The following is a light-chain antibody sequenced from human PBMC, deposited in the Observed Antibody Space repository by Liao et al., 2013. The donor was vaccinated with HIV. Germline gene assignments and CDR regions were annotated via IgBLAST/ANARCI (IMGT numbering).Light chain of an antibody. Sequence: SYELTQPPSVSVAPGKTAKIACGGNNIGSKSVHWCQQKPGQAPVVVIYDNNDRPSGIPERFSGSNSGNTATLTISRVEAGDEADYSCQVWDTYSDLPVFGGGTKTDRP. J-gene: IGLJ3*02. CDR2: DNN. CDR1: NIGSKS. CDR3: QVWDTYSDLPV. V-gene: IGLV3-21*01.